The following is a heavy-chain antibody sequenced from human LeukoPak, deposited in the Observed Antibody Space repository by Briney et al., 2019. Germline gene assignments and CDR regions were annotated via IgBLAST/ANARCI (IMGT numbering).Heavy chain of an antibody. Sequence: GESLTLSCAASGCTFSSYSMNWVRQARGKGLEWVSYISSSGSAIYYADSVKGRFTISRVNAKNSLYLQMNSLRAEDTAVYYCAREDQAFDIRGQGTMVTVSS. CDR1: GCTFSSYS. J-gene: IGHJ3*02. V-gene: IGHV3-48*04. CDR2: ISSSGSAI. CDR3: AREDQAFDI.